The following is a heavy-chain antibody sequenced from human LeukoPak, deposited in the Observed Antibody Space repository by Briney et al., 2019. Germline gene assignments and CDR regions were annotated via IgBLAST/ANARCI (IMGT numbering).Heavy chain of an antibody. CDR2: ISGSGGST. CDR1: GFTFSSYA. CDR3: AKASNYYGSGSYYEFDY. D-gene: IGHD3-10*01. V-gene: IGHV3-23*01. J-gene: IGHJ4*02. Sequence: ARGSLRLSCAASGFTFSSYAMSWVRQAPGKGLEWVSAISGSGGSTYYADSVKGRFTISRDNSKNTLYLQMNSLRAEDTAVYYCAKASNYYGSGSYYEFDYWGQGTLVTVSS.